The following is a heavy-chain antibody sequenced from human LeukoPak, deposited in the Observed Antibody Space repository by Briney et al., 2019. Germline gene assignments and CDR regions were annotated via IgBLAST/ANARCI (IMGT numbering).Heavy chain of an antibody. J-gene: IGHJ4*02. Sequence: GGSLRLSCAASGFSFSYYGMHWVRQAPGKGLEWVAVISYDGTNKDYADSLKGRFTISRDNFKNALYLQMNSLRLEDTAVYYCARGLHDRSWYGAHWGQGTLLSVSS. D-gene: IGHD6-13*01. CDR1: GFSFSYYG. V-gene: IGHV3-30*03. CDR3: ARGLHDRSWYGAH. CDR2: ISYDGTNK.